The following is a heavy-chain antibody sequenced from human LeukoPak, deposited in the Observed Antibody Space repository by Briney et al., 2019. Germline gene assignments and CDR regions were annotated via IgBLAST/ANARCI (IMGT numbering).Heavy chain of an antibody. CDR3: AKEKNPGYSSSWYDY. Sequence: AISGSGGSTYYADSVKGRFTISRDTSKNTLYLQMNSLRAEDTAVYYCAKEKNPGYSSSWYDYWGQGTLVTVSS. V-gene: IGHV3-23*01. CDR2: ISGSGGST. J-gene: IGHJ4*02. D-gene: IGHD6-13*01.